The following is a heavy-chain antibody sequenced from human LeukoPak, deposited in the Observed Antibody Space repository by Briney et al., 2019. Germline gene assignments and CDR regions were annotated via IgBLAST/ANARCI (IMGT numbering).Heavy chain of an antibody. CDR1: GFTFSSYA. V-gene: IGHV3-30*04. Sequence: GRSLRLSCAASGFTFSSYAMHWVRQAPGKGLEWVAVISYDGSNKYYADSVKGRFTISRDNSKNTLYLQMNSLRAGDTAVYYCARGGGNAVAGEVDYWGQGTLVTVSS. CDR3: ARGGGNAVAGEVDY. CDR2: ISYDGSNK. D-gene: IGHD6-19*01. J-gene: IGHJ4*02.